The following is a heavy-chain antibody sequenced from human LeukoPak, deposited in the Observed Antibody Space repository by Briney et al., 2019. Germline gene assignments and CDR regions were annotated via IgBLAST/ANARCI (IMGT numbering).Heavy chain of an antibody. CDR3: ARPSLPVY. CDR1: GLRFPSFD. V-gene: IGHV3-30*02. CDR2: IRHDGSNP. Sequence: GGSLRLSCAASGLRFPSFDMHWVRQAPGKGLEWVAFIRHDGSNPSYADSVKGRFTISRDNSKNTLYLQMNSLRTEDTAMYYCARPSLPVYWGQGTLVTVSS. J-gene: IGHJ4*02.